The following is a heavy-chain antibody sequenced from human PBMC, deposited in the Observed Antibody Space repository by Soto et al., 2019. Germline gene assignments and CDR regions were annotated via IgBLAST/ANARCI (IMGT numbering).Heavy chain of an antibody. CDR2: ISGSGGST. J-gene: IGHJ4*02. CDR3: AKDKVLLSAGDRYSSSSLFDY. D-gene: IGHD6-6*01. Sequence: GGSLRLSCAASGFTFSSYAMSWVRQAPGKGLEWVSAISGSGGSTYYADSVKGRFTISRDNSKNTLYLQMNSLRAEDTAVYYCAKDKVLLSAGDRYSSSSLFDYWGQGTLVTVSS. CDR1: GFTFSSYA. V-gene: IGHV3-23*01.